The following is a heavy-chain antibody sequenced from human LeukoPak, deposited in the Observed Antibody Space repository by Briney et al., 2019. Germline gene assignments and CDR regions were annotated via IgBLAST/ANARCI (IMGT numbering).Heavy chain of an antibody. J-gene: IGHJ4*02. Sequence: GGSLRLSCAASGFTFSSYAMSWVRQAPGKGLEWVSAISDSGGSTYYADSVKGRFTISRANSKNTLYLKMTSLRAEDPAVYYCAKDGGSGWYEGGYWGQGTLVTVSS. CDR1: GFTFSSYA. V-gene: IGHV3-23*01. CDR2: ISDSGGST. CDR3: AKDGGSGWYEGGY. D-gene: IGHD6-19*01.